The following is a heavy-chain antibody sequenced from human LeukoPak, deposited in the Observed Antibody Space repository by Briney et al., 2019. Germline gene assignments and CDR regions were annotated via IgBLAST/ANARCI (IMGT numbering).Heavy chain of an antibody. Sequence: GGSLRLSCAASGFTFSSYSMNWVRQAPGKELEWVSSISSSSYIYYADSVKGRFTISRDNAKNSLYLQMNSLRAEDTAVYYCARDVGSGYSDAFDIWGQGTMVTVSS. J-gene: IGHJ3*02. D-gene: IGHD3-22*01. CDR2: ISSSSYI. V-gene: IGHV3-21*01. CDR1: GFTFSSYS. CDR3: ARDVGSGYSDAFDI.